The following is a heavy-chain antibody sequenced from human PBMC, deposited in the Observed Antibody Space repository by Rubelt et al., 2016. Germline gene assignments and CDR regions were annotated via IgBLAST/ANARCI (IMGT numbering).Heavy chain of an antibody. J-gene: IGHJ4*02. D-gene: IGHD6-13*01. CDR3: AREGPYSSTRIEGFDY. V-gene: IGHV3-7*04. Sequence: GRFTISRDNAKNSLYLQMNSLRAEDTAVYYCAREGPYSSTRIEGFDYWGQGTLVTVSS.